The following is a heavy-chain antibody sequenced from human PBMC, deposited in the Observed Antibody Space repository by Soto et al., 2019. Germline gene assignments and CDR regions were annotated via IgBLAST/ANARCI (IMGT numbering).Heavy chain of an antibody. D-gene: IGHD3-3*01. CDR2: ISSNGGST. V-gene: IGHV3-64*01. CDR3: ARVEDFWSGYYDY. J-gene: IGHJ4*02. CDR1: GFTFSSYA. Sequence: GGSLRLSCAASGFTFSSYAMHWVRQAPGKGLEYVSAISSNGGSTYYANSVKGRFTISRDNSKNTLYLQMGSLRVEDLAVYYCARVEDFWSGYYDYWGQGTLVTVSS.